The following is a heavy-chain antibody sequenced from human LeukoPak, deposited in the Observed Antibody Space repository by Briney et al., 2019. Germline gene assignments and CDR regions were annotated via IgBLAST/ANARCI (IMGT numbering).Heavy chain of an antibody. Sequence: ASETLSLTCTVSGGSISSYYWSWIRQPPGKGLEWIGYIYYSGSTNYNPSLKSRVTISVDTSKNQFSLKLSSVTAADTAVYYCARDRGIAAAADAFDIWGQGTMVTVSS. D-gene: IGHD6-13*01. J-gene: IGHJ3*02. CDR3: ARDRGIAAAADAFDI. CDR2: IYYSGST. V-gene: IGHV4-59*01. CDR1: GGSISSYY.